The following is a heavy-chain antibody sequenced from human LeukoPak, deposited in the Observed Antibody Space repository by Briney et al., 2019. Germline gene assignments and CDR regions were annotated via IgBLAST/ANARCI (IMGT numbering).Heavy chain of an antibody. D-gene: IGHD1-14*01. CDR1: GFTFSSCG. Sequence: GGSLRLSCAASGFTFSSCGFNWVRQAPGKGLEWVSSIGPTGTDRYYAESVRGRFTISRDNAKNPMYLQMDSLRDEDTAVYYCATETIGRHYDYWGQGTLLTVSS. V-gene: IGHV3-21*01. CDR2: IGPTGTDR. CDR3: ATETIGRHYDY. J-gene: IGHJ4*02.